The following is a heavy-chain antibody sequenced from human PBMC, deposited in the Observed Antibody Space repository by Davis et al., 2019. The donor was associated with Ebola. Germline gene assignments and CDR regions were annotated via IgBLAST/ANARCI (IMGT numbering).Heavy chain of an antibody. CDR2: ISWNSGSI. D-gene: IGHD3-10*01. Sequence: SLRLSCAASGFTFDDYAMHWVRQAPGKGLEWVSGISWNSGSIGYADSLKGRFTISRDNAKNSLYLQMNSLRAEDTALYYCAKGFIGSGSSFFDYWGQGTLVTVSS. V-gene: IGHV3-9*01. CDR1: GFTFDDYA. J-gene: IGHJ4*02. CDR3: AKGFIGSGSSFFDY.